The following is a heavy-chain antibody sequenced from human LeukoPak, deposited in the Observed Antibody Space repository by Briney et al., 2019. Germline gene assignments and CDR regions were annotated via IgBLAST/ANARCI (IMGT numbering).Heavy chain of an antibody. V-gene: IGHV1-2*02. D-gene: IGHD5-12*01. CDR2: INPNSGGT. CDR1: GYTFTGYC. CDR3: ARRKVDRYSGYDSLDAFDI. Sequence: ASVKVSCKASGYTFTGYCMHWVRQAPGQGLEWMGWINPNSGGTNYAQKFQGRVTMTRDTSISTAYMELSRLRSDDTAVYYCARRKVDRYSGYDSLDAFDIWGQGTMVTVSS. J-gene: IGHJ3*02.